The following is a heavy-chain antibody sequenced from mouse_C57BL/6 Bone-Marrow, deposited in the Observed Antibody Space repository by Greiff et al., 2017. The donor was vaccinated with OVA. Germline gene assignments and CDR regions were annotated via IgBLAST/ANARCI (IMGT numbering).Heavy chain of an antibody. CDR2: IYPRDGST. CDR3: ARGDMVTGWYFDV. Sequence: VQLQQSDAELVKPGASVKISCKVSGYTFTDHTIHWMKQRPEQGLEWIGYIYPRDGSTKKNEKFKGKATLTADKSSSTAYMQLNSLTSEDSAGYFCARGDMVTGWYFDVWGTGTTVTVSS. CDR1: GYTFTDHT. J-gene: IGHJ1*03. V-gene: IGHV1-78*01. D-gene: IGHD2-2*01.